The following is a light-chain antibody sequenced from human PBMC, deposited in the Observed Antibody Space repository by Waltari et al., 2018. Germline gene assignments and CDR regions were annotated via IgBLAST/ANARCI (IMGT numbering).Light chain of an antibody. CDR2: AAS. CDR3: QQYYSTRYT. Sequence: DIQMTQSPSSLSASLGDRVTITCRARQGISNSLAWYQHKPGKAPKLLLYAASRLETGVPSRFSGSESGTDFTLTISSLQPEDFATYYCQQYYSTRYTFGQGTKLEIK. CDR1: QGISNS. J-gene: IGKJ2*01. V-gene: IGKV1-NL1*01.